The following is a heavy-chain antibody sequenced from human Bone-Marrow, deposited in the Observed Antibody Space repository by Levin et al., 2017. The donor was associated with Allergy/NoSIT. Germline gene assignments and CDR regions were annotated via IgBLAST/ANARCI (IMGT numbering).Heavy chain of an antibody. V-gene: IGHV4-4*07. CDR2: ISSSGST. CDR3: AREEIELWFFDL. J-gene: IGHJ2*01. D-gene: IGHD5-24*01. Sequence: SQTLSLPCTVSGGSIPEYYWTWIRQSAGKGLEWIGRISSSGSTDYTPSLESRVTMSIDTSKNQFSLKLGSVTAADTAIYYCAREEIELWFFDLWGRGTMVAVSS. CDR1: GGSIPEYY.